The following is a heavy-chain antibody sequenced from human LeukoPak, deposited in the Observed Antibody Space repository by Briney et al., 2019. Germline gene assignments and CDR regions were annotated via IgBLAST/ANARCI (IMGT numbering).Heavy chain of an antibody. CDR3: ARDVSGSYDY. CDR2: IWYDGSNK. CDR1: GFTFSSYG. D-gene: IGHD1-26*01. J-gene: IGHJ4*02. V-gene: IGHV3-33*01. Sequence: PGGSLRLSCSASGFTFSSYGMHWVRQAPGKGLEWVAVIWYDGSNKYYADSVKGRFTISRDNSKNTLYLQMSSLRAEDTAVYYCARDVSGSYDYWGQGTLVTVSS.